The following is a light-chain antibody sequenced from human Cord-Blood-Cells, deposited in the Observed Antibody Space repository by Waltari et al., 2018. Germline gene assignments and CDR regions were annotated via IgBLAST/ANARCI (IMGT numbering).Light chain of an antibody. CDR2: YDS. CDR1: NIGSKN. CDR3: QVWDSSSDHPV. V-gene: IGLV3-21*04. J-gene: IGLJ1*01. Sequence: SYVLTQPPSVSVAPGKQARITCGGNNIGSKNVHWYQQKPGQAPVLGIYYDSDRPSGIPERFSRSNSGNTATLTISRVEAGDETDYYCQVWDSSSDHPVFGTWTKVTGL.